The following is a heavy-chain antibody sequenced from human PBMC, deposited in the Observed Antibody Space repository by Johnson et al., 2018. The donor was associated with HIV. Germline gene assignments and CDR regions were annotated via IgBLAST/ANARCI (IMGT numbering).Heavy chain of an antibody. CDR1: GFTFSSYA. Sequence: QVQLVESGGVVVQPGRSLRLSCAASGFTFSSYAMHWVRQAPGKGLEWVAVISYDGSNKYYADSVKGRFTISRDNSKNTLYLQMNSLRAEDTAVYYCARDGEWELEDAFDIWGQGTMVTVSS. CDR2: ISYDGSNK. V-gene: IGHV3-30*04. D-gene: IGHD1-26*01. J-gene: IGHJ3*02. CDR3: ARDGEWELEDAFDI.